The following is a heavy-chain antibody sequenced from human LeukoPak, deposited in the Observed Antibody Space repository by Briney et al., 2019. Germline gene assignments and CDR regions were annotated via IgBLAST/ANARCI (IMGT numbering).Heavy chain of an antibody. V-gene: IGHV4-30-2*01. CDR1: GGSISSGGYS. Sequence: SETLSLTCAVSGGSISSGGYSWSWIRQPPGKGLEWIGYIYHSGSTYYNPSLKSRVTISVDRSKNQFSLKLSSVTAADTAVYYCARDDIVATPGAFDIWGQGTMVTVPS. CDR3: ARDDIVATPGAFDI. CDR2: IYHSGST. D-gene: IGHD5-12*01. J-gene: IGHJ3*02.